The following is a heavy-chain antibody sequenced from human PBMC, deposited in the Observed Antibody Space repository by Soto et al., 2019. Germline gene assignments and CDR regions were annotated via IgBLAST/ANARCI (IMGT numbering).Heavy chain of an antibody. J-gene: IGHJ6*02. CDR2: INADTGNT. D-gene: IGHD5-18*01. CDR3: ARDRGYSYGYGMDV. Sequence: QVQLVQSGAEVKKPGASVKVSCKASGYAFTSYTMNWVRQAPGQRLEWMGWINADTGNTKYSQKFQGRVTITRDTSASTAYMELSSLRSEDTAVYYCARDRGYSYGYGMDVWGQGTTVTVSS. CDR1: GYAFTSYT. V-gene: IGHV1-3*01.